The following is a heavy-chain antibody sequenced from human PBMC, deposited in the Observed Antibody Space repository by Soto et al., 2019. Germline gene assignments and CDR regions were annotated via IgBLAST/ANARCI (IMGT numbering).Heavy chain of an antibody. V-gene: IGHV3-23*01. CDR3: AKDRGVGPLTTVTYNDY. D-gene: IGHD4-17*01. CDR2: ISGSGGST. CDR1: GFTFSSYA. Sequence: GGSLRLSCAASGFTFSSYAMSWVRQAPGKGLEWVSAISGSGGSTYYADSVKGRFTISRDNSKNTLYLQMNSLRAEDTAVYYCAKDRGVGPLTTVTYNDYWGQGTLVTVSS. J-gene: IGHJ4*02.